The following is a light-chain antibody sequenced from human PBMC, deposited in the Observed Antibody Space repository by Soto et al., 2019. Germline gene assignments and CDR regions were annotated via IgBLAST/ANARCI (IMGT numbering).Light chain of an antibody. CDR2: GAS. J-gene: IGKJ5*01. CDR3: QQYNNWPPIT. Sequence: EIALTQSPGTLSLSPGERATLSCRSSQSASSSYLAWWQQKPGQAPRLLIYGASTRATGIPARFSGSGSGTEFTLTISSLLSEDFAVYYCQQYNNWPPITFGQGTRLDI. CDR1: QSASSSY. V-gene: IGKV3-15*01.